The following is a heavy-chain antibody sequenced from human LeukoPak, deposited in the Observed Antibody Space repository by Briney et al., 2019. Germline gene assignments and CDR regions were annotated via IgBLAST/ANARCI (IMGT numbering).Heavy chain of an antibody. J-gene: IGHJ3*02. CDR2: ISSSGGST. CDR1: GFSFSSYA. V-gene: IGHV3-23*01. D-gene: IGHD1-26*01. Sequence: GGSLRLSCAASGFSFSSYAMSWVRQAPGKGLEWVSAISSSGGSTYYADSVKGRITISRDNSKNTLFLQMNSLRVEDTAVYYCAKDPDREDAFDSWGRGTMVTVSS. CDR3: AKDPDREDAFDS.